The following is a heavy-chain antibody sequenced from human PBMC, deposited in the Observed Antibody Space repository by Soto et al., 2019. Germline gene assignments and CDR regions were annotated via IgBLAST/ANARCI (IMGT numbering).Heavy chain of an antibody. Sequence: EVQLVESGGGLIQPGGSLRLSCAASGFNVSSTHMSWVRQAPGKGLEWVSLIYSGGRTYYADSVKGRFTISRDNSKNTLYLQMNSLRAEDTAVYYCAIRRGYSGYDSAFDVWGQGTMVTVSS. D-gene: IGHD5-12*01. CDR2: IYSGGRT. CDR3: AIRRGYSGYDSAFDV. V-gene: IGHV3-53*01. J-gene: IGHJ3*01. CDR1: GFNVSSTH.